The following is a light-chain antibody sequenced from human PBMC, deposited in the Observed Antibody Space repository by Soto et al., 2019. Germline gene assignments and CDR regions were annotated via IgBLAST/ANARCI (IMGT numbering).Light chain of an antibody. CDR2: WAS. J-gene: IGKJ1*01. CDR3: QQYYTTPWT. CDR1: QSVLYSSNNKNY. V-gene: IGKV4-1*01. Sequence: DIVMTQSPDSLAVSLGERATINCKSSQSVLYSSNNKNYLAWYQQKPGQPPKLLIYWASTRESGVPDRFSGSGSGKDCTLTIGSLQAEDVAVYYCQQYYTTPWTFGQGTKVEIK.